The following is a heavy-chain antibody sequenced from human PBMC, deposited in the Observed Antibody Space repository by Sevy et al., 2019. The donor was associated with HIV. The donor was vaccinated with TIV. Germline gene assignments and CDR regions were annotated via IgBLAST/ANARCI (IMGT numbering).Heavy chain of an antibody. CDR1: EFTFSSYG. D-gene: IGHD3-22*01. CDR2: ISCVGTNK. CDR3: AKSRDYYDSSGVDY. V-gene: IGHV3-30*18. Sequence: GGSLRLSCAASEFTFSSYGMHWVRQAPGKGLEWVAVISCVGTNKYYADSVKGRFTISRDDSKTTLYLQMNSLRAEVKAVYYCAKSRDYYDSSGVDYWGQGTLVTVSS. J-gene: IGHJ4*02.